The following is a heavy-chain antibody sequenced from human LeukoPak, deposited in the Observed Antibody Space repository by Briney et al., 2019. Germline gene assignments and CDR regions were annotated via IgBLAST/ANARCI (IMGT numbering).Heavy chain of an antibody. Sequence: PSETLSLTCAVYGGSLCGYYWSWIRQPPGKRLEGIGDINHSGSTNYNPSLKSRVTISVATSKNQFSLKLGSVTAADRAVNYGARGGYGHILNPYYFDYWGEGALVTVSS. CDR3: ARGGYGHILNPYYFDY. D-gene: IGHD5-18*01. J-gene: IGHJ4*02. CDR2: INHSGST. V-gene: IGHV4-34*01. CDR1: GGSLCGYY.